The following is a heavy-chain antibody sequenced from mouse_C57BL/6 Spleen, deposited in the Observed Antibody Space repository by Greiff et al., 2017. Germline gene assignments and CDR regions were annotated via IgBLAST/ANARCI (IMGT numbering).Heavy chain of an antibody. J-gene: IGHJ2*01. CDR3: ARSGGFYFDY. V-gene: IGHV1-81*01. CDR1: GFPLTSHG. CDR2: IYTRNGNT. Sequence: QVQPTQSGAEPARPGALVKLFCKGFGFPLTSHGISRGKQRTGQGLEGIGEIYTRNGNTYYNEKFKGKAPLTADKSPSTAYMELRSLTSEDAAVYFCARSGGFYFDYWGQGTTLTVSS. D-gene: IGHD3-1*01.